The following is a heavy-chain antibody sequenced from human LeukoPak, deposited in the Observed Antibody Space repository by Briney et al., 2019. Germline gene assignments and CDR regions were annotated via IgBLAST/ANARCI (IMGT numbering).Heavy chain of an antibody. CDR1: GGSISSYY. J-gene: IGHJ4*02. CDR2: IYYSGST. D-gene: IGHD3-16*01. V-gene: IGHV4-59*08. Sequence: PSETLSLTCTVSGGSISSYYWSWIRQPPGKGLEWMGNIYYSGSTNYNSSLKSRVTISVDTSKNQISLKLRSVTAADTAVYYCAGKGVSDLYYFDSWGQGTLVTVSS. CDR3: AGKGVSDLYYFDS.